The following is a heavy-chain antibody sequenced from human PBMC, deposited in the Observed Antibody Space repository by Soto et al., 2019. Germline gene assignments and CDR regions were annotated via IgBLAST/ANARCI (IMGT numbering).Heavy chain of an antibody. V-gene: IGHV3-23*01. CDR1: GFIFSSYA. CDR2: ISGSGGST. J-gene: IGHJ4*02. Sequence: GGSLRLSCEASGFIFSSYAMSGVRQAPGKGLEWVSAISGSGGSTYYADSVKGRFTISRDNSKNTLYLQMNSLRAEDTAVYYCAKEGNWNYFDYWGQGTLVTVSS. D-gene: IGHD1-1*01. CDR3: AKEGNWNYFDY.